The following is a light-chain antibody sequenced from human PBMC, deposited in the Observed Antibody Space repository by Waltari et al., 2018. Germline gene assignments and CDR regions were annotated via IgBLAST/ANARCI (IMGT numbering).Light chain of an antibody. CDR1: QTVLYSSNNKNF. V-gene: IGKV4-1*01. Sequence: DIVITQSPDSLAVFLGEMSTLTCKSSQTVLYSSNNKNFLAWYQQKAGQAPKLLINWASTREFGVPDRFSGSGSGTDFTLTISSLQAEDVAVYYCQQYYRTPPTFGQGTKLEIK. CDR3: QQYYRTPPT. J-gene: IGKJ2*01. CDR2: WAS.